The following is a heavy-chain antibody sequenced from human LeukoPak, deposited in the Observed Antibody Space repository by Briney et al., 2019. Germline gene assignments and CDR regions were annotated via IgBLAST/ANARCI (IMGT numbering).Heavy chain of an antibody. CDR1: GFTVSSNY. V-gene: IGHV3-53*01. CDR3: ARDRHGYFDY. D-gene: IGHD6-13*01. J-gene: IGHJ4*02. CDR2: IYSGGST. Sequence: GGSLRLSCAASGFTVSSNYMSWVRQAPGKGLEWVSVIYSGGSTFYADSVTGRFTISRDNAKSSLYLQMNSLRVEDTAVYYCARDRHGYFDYWGQGTLVTVSS.